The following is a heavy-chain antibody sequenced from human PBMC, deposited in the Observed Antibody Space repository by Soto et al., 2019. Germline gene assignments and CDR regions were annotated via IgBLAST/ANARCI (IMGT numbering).Heavy chain of an antibody. Sequence: GGSLSLSCAASGFTFSSYAMHWVRQAPGKGLEWVAVISYDGSNKYYADSVKGRFTISRDNSKNTLYLQMNSLRAEDTAVYYCAAPLGYSSSWYGFGDYWGQGTLVTVSS. V-gene: IGHV3-30-3*01. CDR3: AAPLGYSSSWYGFGDY. CDR1: GFTFSSYA. CDR2: ISYDGSNK. J-gene: IGHJ4*02. D-gene: IGHD6-13*01.